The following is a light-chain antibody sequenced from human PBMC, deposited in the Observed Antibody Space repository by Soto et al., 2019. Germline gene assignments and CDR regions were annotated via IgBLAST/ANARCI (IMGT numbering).Light chain of an antibody. J-gene: IGKJ5*01. CDR3: QHYTLYSAP. CDR2: GAS. CDR1: QDISTY. Sequence: RLTQSPSSLSASVGETVTISCRASQDISTYLAWYQHKPGKAPTLLIFGASSLHNGVPPRFAGSGSGSEFTLTINRLQPDDFATYYCQHYTLYSAPFGQGTRV. V-gene: IGKV1-5*01.